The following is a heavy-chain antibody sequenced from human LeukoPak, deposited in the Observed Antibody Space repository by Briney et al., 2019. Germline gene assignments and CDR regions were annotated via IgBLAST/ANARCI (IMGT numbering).Heavy chain of an antibody. CDR1: GFTFSSYA. CDR3: ATGGIAAVDYFDN. Sequence: PGGSLRLSCAASGFTFSSYAMSWVRQAPGKGLEWVSAISGSGGSTYYADSVKGRFTISRDNSKSTLYLQMNSLRAEDTAVYYCATGGIAAVDYFDNWGQGTLVTVSS. V-gene: IGHV3-23*01. J-gene: IGHJ4*02. D-gene: IGHD6-13*01. CDR2: ISGSGGST.